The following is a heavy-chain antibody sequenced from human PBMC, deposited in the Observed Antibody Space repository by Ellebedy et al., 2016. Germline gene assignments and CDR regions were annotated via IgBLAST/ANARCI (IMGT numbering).Heavy chain of an antibody. Sequence: ASVKVSCKASGGTFSSYAISWVRQAPGQGLEWMGRIIPILGIANYAQKFQGRVTITADKSTSTAYMELSSLRSEDTAVYYCARDLYCSGGSCYEYIFDYWGQGTLVTVSS. CDR3: ARDLYCSGGSCYEYIFDY. D-gene: IGHD2-15*01. CDR1: GGTFSSYA. J-gene: IGHJ4*02. CDR2: IIPILGIA. V-gene: IGHV1-69*04.